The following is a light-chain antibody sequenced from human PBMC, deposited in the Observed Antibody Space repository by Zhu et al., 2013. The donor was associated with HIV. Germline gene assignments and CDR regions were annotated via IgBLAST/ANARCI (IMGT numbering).Light chain of an antibody. V-gene: IGKV1-33*01. J-gene: IGKJ3*01. CDR1: QDISTS. CDR2: DAS. Sequence: DIQMTQSPSSLSASVGDRVTITCQASQDISTSVNWYQQKSGKAPKLLMYDASTLEAGVPPRFSGGGSGTHFALTISSLQPDDFATYYCQHYDSLPFTFGPGTIVDL. CDR3: QHYDSLPFT.